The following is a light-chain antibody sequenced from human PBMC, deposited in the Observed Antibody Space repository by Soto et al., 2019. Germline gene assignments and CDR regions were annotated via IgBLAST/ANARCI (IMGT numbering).Light chain of an antibody. Sequence: QTVVTQESSLPVSPGGTVTLTCGSSTGAVTSGHYPYWFQQKPGQAPRTLIYDTTNTQSWTPARFSGSLFGGKSTLTLSGAEPEDEALYHCILVFGAYWMFGGGTKLTVL. V-gene: IGLV7-46*01. CDR1: TGAVTSGHY. CDR2: DTT. J-gene: IGLJ3*02. CDR3: ILVFGAYWM.